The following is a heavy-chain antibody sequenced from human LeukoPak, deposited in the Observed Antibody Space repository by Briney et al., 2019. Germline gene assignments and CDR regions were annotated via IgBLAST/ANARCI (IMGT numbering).Heavy chain of an antibody. CDR3: ARDSGYDFGWFDP. D-gene: IGHD5-12*01. CDR1: GGSISSSSYY. Sequence: SESLSLTCTVSGGSISSSSYYWSWIRQPPGKGLEWIGYIYYSGSTNYNPSLKSRVTISVDTSKNQFSLKLSSVTAADTAVYYCARDSGYDFGWFDPWGQGTLVTVSS. CDR2: IYYSGST. V-gene: IGHV4-61*01. J-gene: IGHJ5*02.